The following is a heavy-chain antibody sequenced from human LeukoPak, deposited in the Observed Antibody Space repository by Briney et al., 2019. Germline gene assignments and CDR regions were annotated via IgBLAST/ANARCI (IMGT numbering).Heavy chain of an antibody. CDR3: ARFHSSWYLDYYYGMDV. CDR1: GGSISRSSYY. CDR2: IYYSGST. Sequence: SETLSLTCTVSGGSISRSSYYWGWIRQPPGKGLEWIGSIYYSGSTYYNPSLKSRVTISVDTSKYQFSLQLNSVTPEDTAVYYCARFHSSWYLDYYYGMDVWGQGTTVTVSS. D-gene: IGHD6-13*01. V-gene: IGHV4-39*01. J-gene: IGHJ6*02.